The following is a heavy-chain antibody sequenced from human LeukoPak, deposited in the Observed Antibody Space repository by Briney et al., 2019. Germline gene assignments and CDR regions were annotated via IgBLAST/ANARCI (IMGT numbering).Heavy chain of an antibody. D-gene: IGHD3-9*01. V-gene: IGHV3-30*04. Sequence: GGSLRLSCAASGFTFSSYAMHWVRQAPGKGLEGVAVISYDGSNKYYADSVKGRFTISRDNAKNTLYLQMNSLRAEDTAVYYCARDESYYDILPGVGYWGQGTLVTVSS. CDR3: ARDESYYDILPGVGY. CDR2: ISYDGSNK. CDR1: GFTFSSYA. J-gene: IGHJ4*02.